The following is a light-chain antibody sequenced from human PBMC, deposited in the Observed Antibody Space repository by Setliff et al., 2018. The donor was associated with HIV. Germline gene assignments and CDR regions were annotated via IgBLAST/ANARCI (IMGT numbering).Light chain of an antibody. CDR2: NDD. CDR3: QSYDSSNLVV. Sequence: NFMLTQPHSVSASPGKTVTISCARSSGDITNSYVQWYQQRPGRSPTTLLYNDDQRPSGVPGRFSGSIDSSSNSASLTISGLETDDEADYYCQSYDSSNLVVFGGGTQLTVL. CDR1: SGDITNSY. J-gene: IGLJ2*01. V-gene: IGLV6-57*01.